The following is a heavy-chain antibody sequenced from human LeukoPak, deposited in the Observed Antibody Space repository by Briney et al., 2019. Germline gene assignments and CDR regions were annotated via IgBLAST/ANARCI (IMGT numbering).Heavy chain of an antibody. CDR3: ARHGRTVTSTYNWWSAFDI. V-gene: IGHV4-59*08. CDR2: IFYSGST. Sequence: SETLSLTCTVSGGSISSYYWSWIRQLPGKGLEWIAYIFYSGSTNYNPSLMSRVTVSVDTSKNQFSLKLSSVTAADTAVYFCARHGRTVTSTYNWWSAFDIWGQGTMVTVSS. CDR1: GGSISSYY. J-gene: IGHJ3*02. D-gene: IGHD6-19*01.